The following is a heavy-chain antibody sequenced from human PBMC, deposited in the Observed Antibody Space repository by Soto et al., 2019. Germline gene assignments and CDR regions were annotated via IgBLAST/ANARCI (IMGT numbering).Heavy chain of an antibody. CDR3: AKDRLANPPYYYYYYGMDV. CDR1: GFTFGTYG. D-gene: IGHD6-25*01. CDR2: ISYDGSNK. J-gene: IGHJ6*02. Sequence: GGSLRLSCAASGFTFGTYGMHWVRQAPGKGLEWVAIISYDGSNKYYADSVKGRFTISRDKSKSTLYLQMNGLRAEDTAVYYCAKDRLANPPYYYYYYGMDVWGQGTTVTVSS. V-gene: IGHV3-30*18.